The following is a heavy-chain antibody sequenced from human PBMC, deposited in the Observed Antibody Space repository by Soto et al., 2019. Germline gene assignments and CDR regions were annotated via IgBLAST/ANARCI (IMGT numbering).Heavy chain of an antibody. D-gene: IGHD3-3*01. CDR3: ARGGGYDFRSSQALAIDV. V-gene: IGHV4-59*01. Sequence: SDNLSLTCNVSGGSISDFYWGWIYQSPGKXLEWIGYLYYTGSTNYNPALKSRVTISLDTSKNQFSLKLRSVTAADTAVYYCARGGGYDFRSSQALAIDVWGQGTTVT. CDR2: LYYTGST. CDR1: GGSISDFY. J-gene: IGHJ6*02.